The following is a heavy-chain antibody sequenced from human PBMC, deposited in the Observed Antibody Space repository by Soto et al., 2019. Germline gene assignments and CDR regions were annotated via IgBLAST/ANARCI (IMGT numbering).Heavy chain of an antibody. V-gene: IGHV1-18*01. CDR3: ARDRHVLRFLEWLFGYYYYGMDV. Sequence: QVQLVQSGAEVKKPGASVKVSCKASGYTFTSYGISWVRQAPGQGLEWMGWISAYNGNTNYAQKLQGRVTMTTDTSTSTAYMELRSLRSDDTAVDYCARDRHVLRFLEWLFGYYYYGMDVWGQGTTVTVSS. CDR2: ISAYNGNT. J-gene: IGHJ6*02. D-gene: IGHD3-3*01. CDR1: GYTFTSYG.